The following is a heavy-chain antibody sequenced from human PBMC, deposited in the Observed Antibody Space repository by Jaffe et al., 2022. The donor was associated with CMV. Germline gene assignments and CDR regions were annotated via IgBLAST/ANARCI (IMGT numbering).Heavy chain of an antibody. V-gene: IGHV3-9*01. Sequence: EVQLVESGGGLVQPGRSLRLSCAASGFTFDDYAMHWVRQAPGKGLEWVSGISWNSGSIGYADSVKGRFTISRDNAKNSLYLQMNSLRAEDTALYYCAKTWPGLQGSGSYYSYAFDIWGQGTMVTVSS. CDR2: ISWNSGSI. CDR3: AKTWPGLQGSGSYYSYAFDI. CDR1: GFTFDDYA. J-gene: IGHJ3*02. D-gene: IGHD3-10*01.